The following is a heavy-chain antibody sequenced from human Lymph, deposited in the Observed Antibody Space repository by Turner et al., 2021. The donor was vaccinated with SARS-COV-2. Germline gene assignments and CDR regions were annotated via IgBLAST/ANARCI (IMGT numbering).Heavy chain of an antibody. J-gene: IGHJ6*02. CDR3: ERDPPIQIGVDYFYYGMDV. Sequence: QVQLVQSGAEVKKPGASVKVCCEASGYTFTRYYMHWLRQAPGQGLEWMGIINPNGGSRNYAQKFQGRVTMTRDTSTSTVYMELSSLRSKDTAVYDCERDPPIQIGVDYFYYGMDVWGQGTTVTVSS. CDR2: INPNGGSR. D-gene: IGHD2-15*01. V-gene: IGHV1-46*01. CDR1: GYTFTRYY.